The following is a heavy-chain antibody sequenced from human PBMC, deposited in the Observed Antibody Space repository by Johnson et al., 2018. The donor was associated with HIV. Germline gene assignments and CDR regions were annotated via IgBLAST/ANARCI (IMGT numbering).Heavy chain of an antibody. D-gene: IGHD2-8*01. CDR2: IYSGCNT. V-gene: IGHV3-53*01. J-gene: IGHJ3*01. CDR1: GFTVSSNY. Sequence: VQLVESGGGLIQPGGSLRLSCAASGFTVSSNYMSWVRQAPGRGLEWVSVIYSGCNTYYADSVKGRFTISRANSKNTLYLQMNSLRVDDTDVYYCAKSEGVYANVSSGTTGALDLLGQGTMVTVSS. CDR3: AKSEGVYANVSSGTTGALDL.